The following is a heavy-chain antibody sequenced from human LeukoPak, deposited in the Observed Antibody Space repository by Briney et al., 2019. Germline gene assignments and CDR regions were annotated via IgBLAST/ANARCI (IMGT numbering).Heavy chain of an antibody. J-gene: IGHJ4*02. V-gene: IGHV3-23*01. CDR1: GFSVSTYG. Sequence: GGSLRLSCAVSGFSVSTYGMSWVRQVPGKGLQWVSAISVSGDTTWYADSVKGRFIISRDNSKNTLYLQMHSLRAEDTAVYYCARDYGVWLDYWGQGTLVTVPS. D-gene: IGHD2-8*01. CDR2: ISVSGDTT. CDR3: ARDYGVWLDY.